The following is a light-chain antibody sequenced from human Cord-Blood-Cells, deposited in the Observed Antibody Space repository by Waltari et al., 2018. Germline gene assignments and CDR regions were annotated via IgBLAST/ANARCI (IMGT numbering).Light chain of an antibody. Sequence: QSVLTQPPSVSGAPVPRVTISCTGSTPNIPAAYALHLYQQLPRTAPKLLIYGNSNRPSGVPDRFSGSKSGTSASLAITGLQAEDEDDYYCQSYDSSLSGSVFGGGTKLTVL. CDR2: GNS. V-gene: IGLV1-40*01. J-gene: IGLJ3*02. CDR1: TPNIPAAYA. CDR3: QSYDSSLSGSV.